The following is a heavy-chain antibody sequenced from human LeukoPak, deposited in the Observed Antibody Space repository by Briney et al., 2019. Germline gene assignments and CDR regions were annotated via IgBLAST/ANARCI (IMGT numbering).Heavy chain of an antibody. CDR3: ARALYSMTTVTTEYWFDY. D-gene: IGHD4-17*01. Sequence: SETLSLTCTVSGGSISGGDYYWRWIRQPPGKGLEWIGYIYYSGSTYYNPSLQSRVIISVDTSKNQFSLKLTSVTAADTAVYYCARALYSMTTVTTEYWFDYWGQGTLVTVSS. CDR1: GGSISGGDYY. J-gene: IGHJ4*02. V-gene: IGHV4-30-4*01. CDR2: IYYSGST.